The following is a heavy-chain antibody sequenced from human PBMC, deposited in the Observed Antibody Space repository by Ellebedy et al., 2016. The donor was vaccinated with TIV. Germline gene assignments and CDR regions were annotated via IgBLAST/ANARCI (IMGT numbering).Heavy chain of an antibody. CDR2: ISAYNGNT. CDR1: GYIFTNYG. D-gene: IGHD3-22*01. Sequence: ASVKVSXXASGYIFTNYGISWVRPAPGQGLAWMGWISAYNGNTNYAQELQDRVTMTTDTSTSTAYMELRSLRSDDTAVYYCARDDSSGYYYFPDYWGQGVLVTVSS. CDR3: ARDDSSGYYYFPDY. J-gene: IGHJ4*02. V-gene: IGHV1-18*01.